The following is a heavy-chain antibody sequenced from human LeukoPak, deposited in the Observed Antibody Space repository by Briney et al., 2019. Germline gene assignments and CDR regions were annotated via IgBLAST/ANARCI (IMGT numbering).Heavy chain of an antibody. Sequence: GGSLRLSCATSGFTLSSLWMHWVGQPPGKGLVWVSRINSDGTDTNYADSAKGRFTISRDNTKNTVYLQMNSLGAEDTAVYYCARGAWGYSVHFDNWGHGALVTVSS. CDR3: ARGAWGYSVHFDN. V-gene: IGHV3-74*01. CDR1: GFTLSSLW. CDR2: INSDGTDT. D-gene: IGHD3-16*01. J-gene: IGHJ4*01.